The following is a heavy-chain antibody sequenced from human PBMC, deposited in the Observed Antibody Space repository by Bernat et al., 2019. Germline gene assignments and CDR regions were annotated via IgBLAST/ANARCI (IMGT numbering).Heavy chain of an antibody. CDR1: GFTFSSYG. J-gene: IGHJ1*01. D-gene: IGHD2-2*01. V-gene: IGHV3-30*18. Sequence: QVQLVESGGGVVQPGRSLRLSCAASGFTFSSYGMHWVRQAPGKGLEWVAVISYDGSNKYYADSVKGRFTISRDNSKNTLYLQMNSLRAEDTAVYYCAKSAPDRHFQHWGQGTLVTVSS. CDR3: AKSAPDRHFQH. CDR2: ISYDGSNK.